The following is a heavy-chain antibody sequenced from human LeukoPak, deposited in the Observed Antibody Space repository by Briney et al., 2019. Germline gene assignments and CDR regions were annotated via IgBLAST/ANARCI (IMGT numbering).Heavy chain of an antibody. CDR1: GFTFSSYA. D-gene: IGHD1-26*01. J-gene: IGHJ1*01. CDR3: AKAPVWELAAEYFQH. V-gene: IGHV3-23*01. CDR2: ISSSGSGGNT. Sequence: GGSLRLSCAASGFTFSSYAMSWVRQAPGKGLEWVSGISSSGSGGNTYYADSVKGRFTISRDNSKNTLYLQMNSLRAEDTAVYYCAKAPVWELAAEYFQHWGQGTLVTVSS.